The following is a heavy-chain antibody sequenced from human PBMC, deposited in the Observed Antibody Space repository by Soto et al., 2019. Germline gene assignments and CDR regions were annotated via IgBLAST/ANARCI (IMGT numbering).Heavy chain of an antibody. J-gene: IGHJ3*02. CDR1: GGSISSYY. Sequence: PSETLSLTCTLSGGSISSYYWRWIRQPPGKGLEWIGYIYYSGSTNYNPSLKSRVTISVDTSKNQFSLKLSSVTAADTAVYYCARGYDERGGLDAFDIWGQGTMVTGSS. CDR2: IYYSGST. D-gene: IGHD2-15*01. CDR3: ARGYDERGGLDAFDI. V-gene: IGHV4-59*01.